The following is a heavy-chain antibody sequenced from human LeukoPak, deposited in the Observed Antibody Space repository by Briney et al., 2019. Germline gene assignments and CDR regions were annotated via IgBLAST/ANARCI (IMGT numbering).Heavy chain of an antibody. CDR1: GFTFSSYA. CDR2: ISISGDAT. D-gene: IGHD1-1*01. CDR3: AKERTGISY. Sequence: GGSLRLSCAASGFTFSSYAMTWVRQAPGKGLEWVSSISISGDATYYADSVKGRFTISRDNSKSTLYLQMNSLRAEDTALYYCAKERTGISYWGQGTLVTVSS. J-gene: IGHJ4*02. V-gene: IGHV3-23*01.